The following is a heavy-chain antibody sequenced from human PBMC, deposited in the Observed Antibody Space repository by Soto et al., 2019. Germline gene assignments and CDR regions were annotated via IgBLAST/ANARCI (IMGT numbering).Heavy chain of an antibody. V-gene: IGHV4-31*03. CDR3: ARYGSGSYYPTTFDY. Sequence: QVQLQESGPGLVKPSQTLSLTCTVSGGSISSGGYYWSWIRQHPGKGLECIGYIYYSGSTYDNPSLMSRVTISVDTSENQFSLKLSSVTAADTAVYYCARYGSGSYYPTTFDYWGQGTLVTVSS. D-gene: IGHD3-10*01. CDR2: IYYSGST. J-gene: IGHJ4*02. CDR1: GGSISSGGYY.